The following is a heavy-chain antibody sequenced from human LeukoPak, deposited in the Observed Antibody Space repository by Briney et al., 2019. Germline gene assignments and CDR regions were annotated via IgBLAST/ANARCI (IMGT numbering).Heavy chain of an antibody. J-gene: IGHJ6*02. CDR3: ARLPGPRYCSGGSCLELYYYYGMDV. CDR2: IYPGDSDT. Sequence: GESLKISCKGSGYSFTSCWIGWVRQMPGKGLEWMGIIYPGDSDTRYSPSFQGQVTISADKSISTAYLQWSSLKASDTAMYYCARLPGPRYCSGGSCLELYYYYGMDVWGQGTTVTVSS. D-gene: IGHD2-15*01. V-gene: IGHV5-51*01. CDR1: GYSFTSCW.